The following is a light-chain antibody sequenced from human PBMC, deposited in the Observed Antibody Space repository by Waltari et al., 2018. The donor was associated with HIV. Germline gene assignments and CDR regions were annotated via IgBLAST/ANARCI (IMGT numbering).Light chain of an antibody. CDR2: YDS. CDR1: NLGCTS. Sequence: SYVLAQPPSVSVAPGKTDRITCWGNNLGCTSEHWYQQKPGQAPVLVIYYDSDRPSGIPERFSGSNSGNTATLTISRVEAGDEADYYCQVWDSSSDAYVFGTGTKVTVL. CDR3: QVWDSSSDAYV. V-gene: IGLV3-21*04. J-gene: IGLJ1*01.